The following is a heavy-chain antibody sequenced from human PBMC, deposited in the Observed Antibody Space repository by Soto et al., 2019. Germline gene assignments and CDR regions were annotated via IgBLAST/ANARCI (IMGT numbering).Heavy chain of an antibody. J-gene: IGHJ4*02. CDR2: IIPIFGTA. CDR3: ARGTVATDYDFWSGYYFDY. D-gene: IGHD3-3*01. Sequence: QVQLVQSGAEVQKPGSSVKVSCKASGGTFSSYAISWVRQAPGQGLEWMGGIIPIFGTANYAQKFQGRVTITAEESTSTAYMELSSLGSEDTAVYYCARGTVATDYDFWSGYYFDYWGQGTLVTVSS. V-gene: IGHV1-69*01. CDR1: GGTFSSYA.